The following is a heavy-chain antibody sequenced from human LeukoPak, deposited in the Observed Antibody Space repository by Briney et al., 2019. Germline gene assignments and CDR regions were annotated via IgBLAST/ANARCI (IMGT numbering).Heavy chain of an antibody. V-gene: IGHV3-23*01. J-gene: IGHJ4*02. CDR1: GFTFRTYA. Sequence: GGSPRLSCVASGFTFRTYAMSWVRQAPGKGLEWVSGISDSGGTTYYVDSVKGRFTISRDNSKNTLYLQINSLRAEDMALYYCAKSSDRSTSFDQWGQGTLVTVSS. CDR3: AKSSDRSTSFDQ. CDR2: ISDSGGTT. D-gene: IGHD2-2*01.